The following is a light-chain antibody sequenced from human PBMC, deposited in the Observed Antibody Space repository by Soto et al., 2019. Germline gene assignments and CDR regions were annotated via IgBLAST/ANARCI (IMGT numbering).Light chain of an antibody. CDR1: QSVGGN. Sequence: EVVMTQSPGTLSLSPGERASLSCRASQSVGGNLAWYQQTPGQAPRLLIHGASTRATGIPARFSGSGSGTEFTLTISSLQSEDFAFYYCQQYNDWPRTFGQGTKVDI. J-gene: IGKJ1*01. V-gene: IGKV3-15*01. CDR2: GAS. CDR3: QQYNDWPRT.